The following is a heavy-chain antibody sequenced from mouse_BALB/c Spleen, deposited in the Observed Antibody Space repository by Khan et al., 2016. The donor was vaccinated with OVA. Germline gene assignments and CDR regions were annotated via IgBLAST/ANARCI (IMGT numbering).Heavy chain of an antibody. V-gene: IGHV3-8*02. CDR2: INYTGYT. Sequence: EVQLQESGPSLVKPSQTLSLTCSVTGDSITTGYWNWIRKFPGHKLEYMGYINYTGYTYYNPSLKSRISITRHTSNNQHYLQLNSVTDEDTDTYHCARSTCRYAFVYWGQGTLVTVSA. CDR3: ARSTCRYAFVY. J-gene: IGHJ3*01. D-gene: IGHD2-14*01. CDR1: GDSITTGY.